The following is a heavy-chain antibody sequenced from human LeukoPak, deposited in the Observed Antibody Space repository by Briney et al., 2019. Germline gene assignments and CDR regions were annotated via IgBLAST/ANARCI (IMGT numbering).Heavy chain of an antibody. D-gene: IGHD3-10*01. J-gene: IGHJ3*01. CDR1: GGSISSGSYS. V-gene: IGHV4-61*02. Sequence: PSETLSLTCTVSGGSISSGSYSWSWIRQPAGKGLEWIGRIYTSGSTNYNPSLKSRVTISVDTSKNQFSLKLSSVTAADTAVYYCASQYYYGSAYWGQGTMVTVSS. CDR2: IYTSGST. CDR3: ASQYYYGSAY.